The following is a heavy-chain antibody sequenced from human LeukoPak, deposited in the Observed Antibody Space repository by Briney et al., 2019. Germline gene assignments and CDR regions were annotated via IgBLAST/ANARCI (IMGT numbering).Heavy chain of an antibody. CDR2: IYYSGST. CDR1: GGSISSGGYY. D-gene: IGHD5-24*01. CDR3: AREQRGGAFDI. V-gene: IGHV4-61*08. Sequence: SQTLSLTCTVSGGSISSGGYYWSWIRQPPGKGLEWIGYIYYSGSTNYNPSLKSRVTISVDTSKNQFSLKLSSVTAADTAVYYCAREQRGGAFDIWGQGTMVTVSS. J-gene: IGHJ3*02.